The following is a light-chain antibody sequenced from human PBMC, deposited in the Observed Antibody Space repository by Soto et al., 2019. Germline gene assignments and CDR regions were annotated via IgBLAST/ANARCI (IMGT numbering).Light chain of an antibody. CDR1: QSFSSY. CDR3: QQRSNWPPA. Sequence: EMVLTQSPATLSLSPGERATLSCSASQSFSSYLAWYQQKPGQAPRLLIYDASNRATGIPARFSGSGSGTDFTLTISSLEPEDFAVYYCQQRSNWPPAFGQGTKLEIK. J-gene: IGKJ2*01. V-gene: IGKV3-11*01. CDR2: DAS.